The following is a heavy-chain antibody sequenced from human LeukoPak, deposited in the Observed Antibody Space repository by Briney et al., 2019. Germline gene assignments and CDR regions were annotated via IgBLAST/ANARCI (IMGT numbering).Heavy chain of an antibody. CDR3: ARTVLTGTPFDY. Sequence: ASVKVSCKASGYTFTSYYVHWVRQAPGQGLEWMGIINPSGGSTSYAQKFQGRVTMTRDMSTSTVYMELSSLRSEDTAVYYCARTVLTGTPFDYWGQGTLVTVSS. CDR2: INPSGGST. V-gene: IGHV1-46*01. D-gene: IGHD1-20*01. CDR1: GYTFTSYY. J-gene: IGHJ4*02.